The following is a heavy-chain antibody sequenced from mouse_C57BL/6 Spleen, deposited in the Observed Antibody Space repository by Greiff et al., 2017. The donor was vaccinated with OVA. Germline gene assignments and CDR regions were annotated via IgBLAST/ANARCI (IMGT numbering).Heavy chain of an antibody. Sequence: QVQLKQPGAELVKPGASVKMSCKASGYTFTSYWITWVKQRPGQGLEWIGDIYPGSGSTNYNEKFKSKATLTVDTSSSTAYMQLSSLTSEDSAVYYCARWLLPYYAMDDWGQGTSVTVSS. V-gene: IGHV1-55*01. CDR3: ARWLLPYYAMDD. D-gene: IGHD2-3*01. J-gene: IGHJ4*01. CDR1: GYTFTSYW. CDR2: IYPGSGST.